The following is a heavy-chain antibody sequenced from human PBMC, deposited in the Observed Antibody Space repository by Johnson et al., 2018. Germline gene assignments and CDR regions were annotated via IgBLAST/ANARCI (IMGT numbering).Heavy chain of an antibody. CDR1: GFTFSTYG. CDR2: ISYDGSNK. V-gene: IGHV3-30*03. D-gene: IGHD4-11*01. J-gene: IGHJ6*03. Sequence: QVQLVQSGGGVVQPGRSLRLSCAASGFTFSTYGMHWVRQAPGKGLEWVTFISYDGSNKYYADSVQGRFTISRDNSKNTLYLQMNSLRVGDTAVYYCAATEPYYYYYRDDGGKGTTVTVSS. CDR3: AATEPYYYYYRDD.